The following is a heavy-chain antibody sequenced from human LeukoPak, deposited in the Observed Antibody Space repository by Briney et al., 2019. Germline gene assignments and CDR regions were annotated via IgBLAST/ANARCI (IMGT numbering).Heavy chain of an antibody. V-gene: IGHV3-15*07. CDR3: VTDANRILGARGTGY. CDR1: GFDFSGAY. CDR2: IKNKHEHQAT. D-gene: IGHD1-26*01. Sequence: GGSLRLSYAASGFDFSGAYMNWVRQATGKGLEWVGLIKNKHEHQATDYAAPVRERFIITRDDSSSTLFLQMNSLKTEDTAVYYCVTDANRILGARGTGYWGQGILVTVSS. J-gene: IGHJ4*02.